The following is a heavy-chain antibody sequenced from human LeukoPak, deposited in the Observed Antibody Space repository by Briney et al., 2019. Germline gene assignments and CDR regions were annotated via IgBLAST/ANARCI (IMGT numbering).Heavy chain of an antibody. CDR3: ASSGYYSDFDY. Sequence: GGSLRLSCAASGFTVSTNYMSWVRQAPGKGLEWVSIIYSGGITYYADSVKGRFTISRDKSKNTLFLQMNSLRAEDTAVYYCASSGYYSDFDYWGQGTLVTVFS. D-gene: IGHD3-22*01. CDR1: GFTVSTNY. J-gene: IGHJ4*02. V-gene: IGHV3-53*01. CDR2: IYSGGIT.